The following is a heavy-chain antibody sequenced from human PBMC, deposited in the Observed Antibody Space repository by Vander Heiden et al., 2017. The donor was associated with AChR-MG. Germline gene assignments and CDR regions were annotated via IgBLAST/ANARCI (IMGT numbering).Heavy chain of an antibody. J-gene: IGHJ4*02. Sequence: EVQLVESGGDLVEPGGSLRLSCAVSGLPFRNAWMSWVRQAPGKGLEWIGRVRTKADGGTREYAAPVKGRFTVSRDDSENMLYLQMNSLKTEDTGVYYCAVESYYEIRDWGQGTLVTVSS. CDR1: GLPFRNAW. D-gene: IGHD3-16*01. CDR2: VRTKADGGTR. CDR3: AVESYYEIRD. V-gene: IGHV3-15*01.